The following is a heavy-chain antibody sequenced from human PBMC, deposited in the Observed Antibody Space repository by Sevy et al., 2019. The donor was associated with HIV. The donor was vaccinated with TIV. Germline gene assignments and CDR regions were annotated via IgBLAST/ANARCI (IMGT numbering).Heavy chain of an antibody. J-gene: IGHJ6*02. Sequence: ASVKVSCKASGYTFTSYGISWVRQAPGQGLEWMGWISAYNGNTNYAQKLQGRVTMTTDTSTSTAYMELRSLRSDDTAVYYCAGSGRDTAMDLLMDVWGQGTTVTVSS. CDR1: GYTFTSYG. CDR2: ISAYNGNT. CDR3: AGSGRDTAMDLLMDV. D-gene: IGHD5-18*01. V-gene: IGHV1-18*01.